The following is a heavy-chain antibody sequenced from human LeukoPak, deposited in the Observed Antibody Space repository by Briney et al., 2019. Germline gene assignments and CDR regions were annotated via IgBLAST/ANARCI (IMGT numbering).Heavy chain of an antibody. CDR2: ISSSSSYI. CDR1: GFTFSSYS. Sequence: PGGSLRLSCAASGFTFSSYSMNWVRQAPGKGLEWVSSISSSSSYIYYADSVKGRFTISRDNAKNSLYLQMNSLRAEDTAVYYCAKGGGGPDGYNPFDYWGQGTLVTVSS. J-gene: IGHJ4*02. V-gene: IGHV3-21*01. CDR3: AKGGGGPDGYNPFDY. D-gene: IGHD5-24*01.